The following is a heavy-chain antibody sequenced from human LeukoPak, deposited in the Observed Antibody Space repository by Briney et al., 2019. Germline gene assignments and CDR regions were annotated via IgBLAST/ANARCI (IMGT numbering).Heavy chain of an antibody. J-gene: IGHJ4*02. D-gene: IGHD1-1*01. V-gene: IGHV3-11*04. CDR3: ARELERRLGEDY. CDR1: GYSFSDYY. CDR2: ISSSGTI. Sequence: GESLKISCKGSGYSFSDYYMSWIRQAPGKGLEWVSYISSSGTIYYADSVKGRFTISRDNAKNSLYLQMNSLRAEDTAVYYCARELERRLGEDYWGQGTLVTVSS.